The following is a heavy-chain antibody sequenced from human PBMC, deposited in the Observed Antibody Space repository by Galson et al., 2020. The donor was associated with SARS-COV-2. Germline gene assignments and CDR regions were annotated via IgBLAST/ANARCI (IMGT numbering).Heavy chain of an antibody. J-gene: IGHJ3*02. CDR2: IGTAGDT. Sequence: GESLKIYCAASGFTFSSYDMHWVRQATGKGLEWVSAIGTAGDTYYPGSVKGRFTISRENAKNSLYLQMNSLRAGDTAVYYCARGRRFTTAIAAAEDDAFDIWGQGTMVTVSS. CDR3: ARGRRFTTAIAAAEDDAFDI. D-gene: IGHD6-13*01. V-gene: IGHV3-13*01. CDR1: GFTFSSYD.